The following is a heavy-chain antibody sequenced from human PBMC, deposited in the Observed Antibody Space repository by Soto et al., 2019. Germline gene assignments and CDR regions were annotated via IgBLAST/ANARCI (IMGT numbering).Heavy chain of an antibody. J-gene: IGHJ4*02. CDR3: ARRDGYNFDY. D-gene: IGHD5-12*01. V-gene: IGHV3-64*01. Sequence: EVQLVESGGGLVQPGGSLRLSCAASGFTFSSYAMHWVRQAPGKGLDYVSAISSNGGSTYYANSVKGRFTISRDNSDNTLYLQMGSLRAEDMAVYYCARRDGYNFDYWGQGTLVTVSS. CDR1: GFTFSSYA. CDR2: ISSNGGST.